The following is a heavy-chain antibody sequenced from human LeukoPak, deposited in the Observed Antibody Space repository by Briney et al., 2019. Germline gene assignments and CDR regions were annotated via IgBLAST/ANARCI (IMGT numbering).Heavy chain of an antibody. D-gene: IGHD3-9*01. J-gene: IGHJ4*02. V-gene: IGHV1-18*01. CDR2: ISAYNGNT. Sequence: EASVKVSCKASGYTFTSYGISWVRQAPGQGLEWMGWISAYNGNTNYAQKLQGRVTMTTDTSTSTAYMELRSLRSDDTAVYYCARDFDWLTPGEEYYFDYWGQGTLVTVSS. CDR3: ARDFDWLTPGEEYYFDY. CDR1: GYTFTSYG.